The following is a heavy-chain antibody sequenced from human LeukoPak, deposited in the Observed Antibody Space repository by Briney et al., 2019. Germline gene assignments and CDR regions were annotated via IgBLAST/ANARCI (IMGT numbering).Heavy chain of an antibody. CDR3: ARVHEDFDY. CDR2: INHSGST. Sequence: SETLSLTCAVYGGSFSGYYWSWIRQPPGKGLEWIGEINHSGSTNYNPSLKSRVTISVDTSKNQFSLKLSSVTAADTAVYYCARVHEDFDYWGQGTLVTVSS. CDR1: GGSFSGYY. V-gene: IGHV4-34*01. J-gene: IGHJ4*02.